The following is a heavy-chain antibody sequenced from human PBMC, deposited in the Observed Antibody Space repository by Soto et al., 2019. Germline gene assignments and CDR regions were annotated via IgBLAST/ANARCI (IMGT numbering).Heavy chain of an antibody. Sequence: GGSLRLSCAASGFTFSSYWMHWVRQAPGKGLVWVSRINSDGSSTSYADSVKGRFTISRDNAKNTLYLQMNSLRAEDTAVYYCARVSPVGYYDFWSGYLGFDPWGQGTLVTVS. J-gene: IGHJ5*02. CDR1: GFTFSSYW. CDR3: ARVSPVGYYDFWSGYLGFDP. D-gene: IGHD3-3*01. V-gene: IGHV3-74*01. CDR2: INSDGSST.